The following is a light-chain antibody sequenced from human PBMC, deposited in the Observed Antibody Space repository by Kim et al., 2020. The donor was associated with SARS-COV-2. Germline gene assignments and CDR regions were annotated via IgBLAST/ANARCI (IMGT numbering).Light chain of an antibody. CDR2: GKN. V-gene: IGLV3-19*01. CDR3: NSRDSSGNHLVV. Sequence: LGRTVRNTCKGDGLRSYYASWYQQKPGQAPVLVIYGKNNRPSGIPGRFSGSSSGNTASLTITGAQAEDEADYYCNSRDSSGNHLVVFGGGTQLTVL. CDR1: GLRSYY. J-gene: IGLJ2*01.